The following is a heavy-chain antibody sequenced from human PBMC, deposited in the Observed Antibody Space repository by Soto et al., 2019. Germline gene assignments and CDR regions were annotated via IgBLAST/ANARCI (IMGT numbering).Heavy chain of an antibody. D-gene: IGHD6-13*01. V-gene: IGHV3-23*01. Sequence: GGSLRLSCAASGFTFSSYAMSWVRQAPGKGLEWVSAISGSGGSTYYADSVKGRFTISRDNSKNTLYLQMNSLRAEDTAVYYCAKDLQQQQLAPGFDYWGQGTLVTVSS. J-gene: IGHJ4*02. CDR3: AKDLQQQQLAPGFDY. CDR2: ISGSGGST. CDR1: GFTFSSYA.